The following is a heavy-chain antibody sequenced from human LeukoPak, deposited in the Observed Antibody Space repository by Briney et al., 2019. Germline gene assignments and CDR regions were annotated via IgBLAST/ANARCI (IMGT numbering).Heavy chain of an antibody. CDR1: GGSISSGGYS. CDR3: ARGSSAFGI. CDR2: IYHSGST. Sequence: SETLSLTCAVSGGSISSGGYSGSWIRQPPGKGLEWIGYIYHSGSTYYNPSLKSRVTISVDRSKNQFSLKLSSVTAADTAVYYCARGSSAFGIWGQGTMVTVSS. J-gene: IGHJ3*02. V-gene: IGHV4-30-2*01.